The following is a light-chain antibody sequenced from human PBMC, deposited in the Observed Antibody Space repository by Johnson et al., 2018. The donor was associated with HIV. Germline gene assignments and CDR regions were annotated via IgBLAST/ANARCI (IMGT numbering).Light chain of an antibody. CDR3: GTWDSSLSAEV. V-gene: IGLV1-51*01. CDR2: DNN. CDR1: SSNIGNNY. J-gene: IGLJ1*01. Sequence: QAVLTQPPSVSAAPGQKVTISCSGSSSNIGNNYVSWYQQLPGTAPKLLIYDNNKRPSGIPDRFSGSKSGTSATLGITGLQTGDEADYYCGTWDSSLSAEVFGTGTEVTV.